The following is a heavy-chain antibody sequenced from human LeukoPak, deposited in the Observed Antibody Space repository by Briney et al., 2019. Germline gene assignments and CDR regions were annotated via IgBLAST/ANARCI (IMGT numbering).Heavy chain of an antibody. D-gene: IGHD5-18*01. J-gene: IGHJ5*02. CDR2: INHSGST. CDR1: GGSFSGYY. CDR3: ARARVLRGYSYGSDKGNWFDP. Sequence: SETLSLTCAVYGGSFSGYYWSWIRQPPGKGLEWIGEINHSGSTNYNPSLKSRVTISADTSKNQFSLKLSSVTAADTAVYYCARARVLRGYSYGSDKGNWFDPWGQGTLVTVSS. V-gene: IGHV4-34*01.